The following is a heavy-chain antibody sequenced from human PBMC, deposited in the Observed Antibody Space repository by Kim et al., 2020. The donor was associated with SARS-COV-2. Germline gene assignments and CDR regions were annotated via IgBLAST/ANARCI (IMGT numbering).Heavy chain of an antibody. CDR3: ARERGTVAAAGPDPRRRSAAPENYFGD. D-gene: IGHD6-13*01. J-gene: IGHJ4*02. CDR1: GFTFSSYW. V-gene: IGHV3-7*01. Sequence: GGSLRLSCAASGFTFSSYWMSWVRQAPGKGLEWVANIKQDGSEKYYVDSVKGRFTISRDNAKNSLYLQMNSLRAKDTAVYYCARERGTVAAAGPDPRRRSAAPENYFGDWGQGAPVTVSS. CDR2: IKQDGSEK.